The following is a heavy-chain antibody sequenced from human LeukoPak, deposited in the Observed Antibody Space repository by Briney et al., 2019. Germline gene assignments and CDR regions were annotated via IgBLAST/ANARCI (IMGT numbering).Heavy chain of an antibody. Sequence: GGSLRLSCAASGFIYSSYWMNWVRQAPGEGLEWVANIKEDGSAKYYVDSVKGRFTISRDNARNSLYLQMNSLRAEDTAVYYCVMDMDVWGQGTTVTVSS. J-gene: IGHJ6*02. CDR3: VMDMDV. CDR2: IKEDGSAK. V-gene: IGHV3-7*05. CDR1: GFIYSSYW.